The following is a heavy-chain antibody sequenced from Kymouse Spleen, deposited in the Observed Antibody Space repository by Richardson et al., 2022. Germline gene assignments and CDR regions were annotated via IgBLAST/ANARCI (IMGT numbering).Heavy chain of an antibody. Sequence: EVQLVESGGGLVKPGGSLRLSCAASGFTFSSYSMNWVRQAPGKGLEWVSSISSSSSYIYYADSVKGRFTISRDNAKNSLYLQMNSLRAEDTAVYYCARDLSGYYGSGSPWGQGTLVTVSS. CDR1: GFTFSSYS. J-gene: IGHJ5*02. V-gene: IGHV3-21*03. CDR2: ISSSSSYI. CDR3: ARDLSGYYGSGSP. D-gene: IGHD3-10*01.